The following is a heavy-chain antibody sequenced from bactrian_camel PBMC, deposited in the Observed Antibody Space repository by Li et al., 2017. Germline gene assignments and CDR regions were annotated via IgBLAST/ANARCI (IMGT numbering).Heavy chain of an antibody. V-gene: IGHV3S28*01. CDR2: IGTDDGRT. Sequence: VQLVESGGGSVQAGGSLRLSCVAPGYTSKSAFMGWFRQAPGKDREAVAAIGTDDGRTYYADSAKGRFTVSQDNGKNTLSLQMTALKPEDTAVYYCAFAVVGGGLWYDAYEYHYWGQGTQVTVS. J-gene: IGHJ4*01. CDR3: AFAVVGGGLWYDAYEYHY. CDR1: GYTSKSAF. D-gene: IGHD5*01.